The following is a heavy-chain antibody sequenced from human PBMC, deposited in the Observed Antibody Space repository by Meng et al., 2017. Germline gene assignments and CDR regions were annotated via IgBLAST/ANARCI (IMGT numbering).Heavy chain of an antibody. D-gene: IGHD3-9*01. CDR1: GFYFSNAW. J-gene: IGHJ4*02. CDR2: IKSNTDGGTT. Sequence: EVQLVESGGGLVKPGGSLRLSCAASGFYFSNAWMSWVRQAPGKGLEWVGRIKSNTDGGTTDYAAPVTGRFTISRDDSTNTLSLQLNGLKIDDTAAYYCTWDDKAVSDYWGQGTLVTVSS. V-gene: IGHV3-15*01. CDR3: TWDDKAVSDY.